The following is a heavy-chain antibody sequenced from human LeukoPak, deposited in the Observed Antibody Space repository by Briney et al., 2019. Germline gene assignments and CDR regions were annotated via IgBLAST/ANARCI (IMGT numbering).Heavy chain of an antibody. CDR2: ISSSSSTR. V-gene: IGHV3-48*04. J-gene: IGHJ4*02. D-gene: IGHD5-24*01. Sequence: GGSLRLSCAASGFTFSGYSMNWVRQAPGKGLEWVSYISSSSSTRYYADSVKGRFTISRDNAKNSLYLQMNSLRAEDTAVYYCARGDGYDFFDYWGQGTLVTVSS. CDR1: GFTFSGYS. CDR3: ARGDGYDFFDY.